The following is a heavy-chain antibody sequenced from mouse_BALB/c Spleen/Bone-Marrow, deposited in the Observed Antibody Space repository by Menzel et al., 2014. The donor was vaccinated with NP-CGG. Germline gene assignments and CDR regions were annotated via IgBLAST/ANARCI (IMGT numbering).Heavy chain of an antibody. V-gene: IGHV1-66*01. CDR2: IFPGSDNT. D-gene: IGHD4-1*01. CDR1: GYSFTSYY. Sequence: QVQLQQSGPELVKPGASVKMSCKASGYSFTSYYIHWVKQRPGQGLEWIGWIFPGSDNTKYNEKFKGKATLTADTSSSTAYMHLSSLTSEDSAAYFCARDWDEYYFGYWGQGTTLTVSS. J-gene: IGHJ2*01. CDR3: ARDWDEYYFGY.